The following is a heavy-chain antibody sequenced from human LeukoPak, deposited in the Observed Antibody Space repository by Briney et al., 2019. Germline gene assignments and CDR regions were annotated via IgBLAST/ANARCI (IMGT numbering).Heavy chain of an antibody. CDR1: GYTFTSNY. CDR2: IYPRDGST. CDR3: AREDTASDY. J-gene: IGHJ4*02. Sequence: GASVKVSRKASGYTFTSNYIHWVRQAPGQGLEWMGMIYPRDGSTSYAQKLQGRVTMTTDTSTSTAYMELRSLRSDDTAVYYCAREDTASDYWGQGTLVTVSS. V-gene: IGHV1-46*01. D-gene: IGHD5-18*01.